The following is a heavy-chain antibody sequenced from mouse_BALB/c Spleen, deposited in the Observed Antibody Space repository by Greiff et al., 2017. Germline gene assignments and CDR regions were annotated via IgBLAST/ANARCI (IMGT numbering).Heavy chain of an antibody. V-gene: IGHV1-9*01. CDR3: ARDNGGFAY. CDR2: ILPGSGST. CDR1: GYTFSSYW. Sequence: VQGVESGAELMKPGASVKISCKATGYTFSSYWIEWVKQRPGHGLEWIGEILPGSGSTNYNEKFKGKATFTADTSSNTAYMQLSSLTSEDSAVYYCARDNGGFAYWGQGTLVTVSA. J-gene: IGHJ3*01. D-gene: IGHD1-3*01.